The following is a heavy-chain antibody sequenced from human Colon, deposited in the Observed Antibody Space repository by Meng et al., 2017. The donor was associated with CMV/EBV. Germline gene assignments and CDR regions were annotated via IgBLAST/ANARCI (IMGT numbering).Heavy chain of an antibody. CDR1: EFTYRTYA. V-gene: IGHV3-23*01. CDR3: AKPTWSGIVGPNFDY. D-gene: IGHD3-3*01. J-gene: IGHJ4*02. CDR2: ISGSGSST. Sequence: GGGAVQAGGALGLSFAASEFTYRTYAIRGVRQAPGKGGEWVSSISGSGSSTYYADDVKSRFTISRDNSKNTLNLQMNSLRAEDTAVYYCAKPTWSGIVGPNFDYWGQGTLVTVSS.